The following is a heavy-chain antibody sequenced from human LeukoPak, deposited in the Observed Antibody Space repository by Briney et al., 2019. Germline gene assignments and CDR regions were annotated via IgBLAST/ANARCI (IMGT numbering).Heavy chain of an antibody. Sequence: PGGSLRLSCVAPGFAFSDSAMSWVRLTAGKGLEWVSLSRADDYSTYYADSVKGRFTISRDNSKNTLYLQMSSLRAEDTAVYYCAKKKRELRGFDYWGQGTLVTVSS. J-gene: IGHJ4*02. CDR1: GFAFSDSA. CDR2: SRADDYST. D-gene: IGHD1-7*01. V-gene: IGHV3-23*01. CDR3: AKKKRELRGFDY.